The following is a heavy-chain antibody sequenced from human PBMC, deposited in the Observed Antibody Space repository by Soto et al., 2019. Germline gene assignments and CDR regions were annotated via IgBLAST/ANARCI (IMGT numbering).Heavy chain of an antibody. D-gene: IGHD1-1*01. V-gene: IGHV1-18*01. J-gene: IGHJ4*02. CDR2: ISAHNGNT. Sequence: QVHLVQSGAEVKKPGASVKVSCQGSGYDFTTYGITWVRQATGQGLEWMGWISAHNGNTNYAQKLQGRVTVTRDTSPSTAYMELRSRRYDDTAVYDCARGRYGDYWGQGALVTVSS. CDR1: GYDFTTYG. CDR3: ARGRYGDY.